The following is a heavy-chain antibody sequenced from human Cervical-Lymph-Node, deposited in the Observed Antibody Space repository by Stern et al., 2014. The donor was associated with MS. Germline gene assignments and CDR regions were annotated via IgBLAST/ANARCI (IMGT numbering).Heavy chain of an antibody. J-gene: IGHJ4*02. CDR3: ATFIATAGTFNY. CDR2: ISAHNGNT. CDR1: GHTTTSYG. Sequence: QVQLVQSGAEVKKPGASVMVSCKASGHTTTSYGISWVRQAPGHGLEWMGWISAHNGNTNYVQKFQGRVTMTIDTSTNTADMELRILSSDDTAVYYCATFIATAGTFNYWGQGTLVTISS. V-gene: IGHV1-18*01. D-gene: IGHD1-1*01.